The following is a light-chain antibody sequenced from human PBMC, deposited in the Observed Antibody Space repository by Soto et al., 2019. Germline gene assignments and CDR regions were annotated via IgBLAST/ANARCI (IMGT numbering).Light chain of an antibody. V-gene: IGKV3-20*01. Sequence: EIALTQSPGTLSLSPGERATLSCRASQSVSGSYLAWYQQKPGQAPRLLIYVASRRATGIPDRFSGSGSGTDFTLTISRLEPEDFAVYYCQQSGNSPWTFGQGTKVEIK. CDR3: QQSGNSPWT. J-gene: IGKJ1*01. CDR1: QSVSGSY. CDR2: VAS.